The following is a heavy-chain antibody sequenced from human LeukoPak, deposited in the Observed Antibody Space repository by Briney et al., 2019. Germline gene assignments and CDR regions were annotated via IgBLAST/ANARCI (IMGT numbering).Heavy chain of an antibody. Sequence: GGSLRLSCAASGFTFSSYSMNWVRQAPGKGLEWVSSISSSSYIYYADSVKGRFTISRDSAKNSLYLQMNSLRAEDTAVYYCARDLRYYYGSGSFKTWGQGTLVTVSS. CDR3: ARDLRYYYGSGSFKT. J-gene: IGHJ5*02. V-gene: IGHV3-21*01. CDR2: ISSSSYI. D-gene: IGHD3-10*01. CDR1: GFTFSSYS.